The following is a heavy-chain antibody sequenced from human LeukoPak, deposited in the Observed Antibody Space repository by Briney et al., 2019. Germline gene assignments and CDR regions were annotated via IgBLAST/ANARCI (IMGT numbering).Heavy chain of an antibody. V-gene: IGHV4-59*01. Sequence: SETLSLTCTVSGGSISSYYWGWIRQPPGKGLEWIGYISYSGSTNYNPSLKSRVTISVDTSKNQFSLKLSSATAADTAVYYCARYDRAAFDIWGQGTMVTVSS. J-gene: IGHJ3*02. CDR3: ARYDRAAFDI. CDR2: ISYSGST. CDR1: GGSISSYY. D-gene: IGHD1-14*01.